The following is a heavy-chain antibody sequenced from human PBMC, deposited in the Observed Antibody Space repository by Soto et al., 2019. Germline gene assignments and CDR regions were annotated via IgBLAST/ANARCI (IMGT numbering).Heavy chain of an antibody. V-gene: IGHV4-4*02. CDR3: ARIGTVSLDF. Sequence: SETLSLTCTVSGGSISTGNWWTWVRQSPEKRLEGIGEIFRGGNTYYNPSFKSRVTISVDNSNNQFSLRLNSVTAADTAVYYCARIGTVSLDFWGPGTLVTVSS. J-gene: IGHJ4*02. CDR1: GGSISTGNW. D-gene: IGHD4-17*01. CDR2: IFRGGNT.